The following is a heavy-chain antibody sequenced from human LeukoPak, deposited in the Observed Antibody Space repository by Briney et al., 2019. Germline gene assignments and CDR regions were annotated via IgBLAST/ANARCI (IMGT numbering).Heavy chain of an antibody. CDR2: ISWNSGSI. Sequence: GRSLRLSCAASGFTFDDYAMHWVRQTPGKGLEWVSGISWNSGSIGYADSVKGRFTISRDNAKNSLYLQMNSLRAEETALYYCVKDLGAAGTEYFQHWGQGTQVTVSS. D-gene: IGHD6-13*01. V-gene: IGHV3-9*01. J-gene: IGHJ1*01. CDR3: VKDLGAAGTEYFQH. CDR1: GFTFDDYA.